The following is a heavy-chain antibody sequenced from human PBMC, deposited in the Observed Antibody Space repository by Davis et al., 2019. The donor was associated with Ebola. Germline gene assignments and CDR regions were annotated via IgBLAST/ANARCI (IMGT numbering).Heavy chain of an antibody. CDR1: GGSSTGYY. Sequence: SETLSLTCAVYGGSSTGYYWSWIRQPPGTELEWIGEINHSGSTNYNPSLKSRVTISVDTSKNQFSLKLSSVTAADTAVYYCAREGYGSGGDYWGQGTLVTVSS. V-gene: IGHV4-34*01. J-gene: IGHJ4*02. CDR2: INHSGST. CDR3: AREGYGSGGDY. D-gene: IGHD3-10*01.